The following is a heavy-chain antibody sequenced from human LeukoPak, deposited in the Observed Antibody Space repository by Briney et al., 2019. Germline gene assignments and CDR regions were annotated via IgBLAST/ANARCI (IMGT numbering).Heavy chain of an antibody. V-gene: IGHV1-18*01. CDR1: GYTFTNYG. CDR3: ARAALPFLEWLLSDKGAFDL. J-gene: IGHJ3*01. Sequence: ASVKVSCKASGYTFTNYGISWVRQAPGQGLEWMGWISAHNGNTNYAQKLQGRVTMTTDTSTSTAYMELRSPRSDDTAVYYCARAALPFLEWLLSDKGAFDLWGQGTMITVSS. CDR2: ISAHNGNT. D-gene: IGHD3-3*01.